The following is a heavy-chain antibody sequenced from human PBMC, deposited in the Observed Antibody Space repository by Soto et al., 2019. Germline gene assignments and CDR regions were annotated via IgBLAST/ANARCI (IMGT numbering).Heavy chain of an antibody. D-gene: IGHD2-15*01. Sequence: GESLKISCAASGFTFSSYSMNWVRQAPGKGLEWVSSISSSSSYIYYADSVKGRFTISRDNAKNSLYLQMNSLRAEDTAVYYCARDTCSGGSCNHDYWGQGTLVTVSS. J-gene: IGHJ4*02. CDR3: ARDTCSGGSCNHDY. V-gene: IGHV3-21*01. CDR1: GFTFSSYS. CDR2: ISSSSSYI.